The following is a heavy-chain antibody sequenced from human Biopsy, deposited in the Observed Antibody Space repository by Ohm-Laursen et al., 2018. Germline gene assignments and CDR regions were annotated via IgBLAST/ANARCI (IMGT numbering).Heavy chain of an antibody. Sequence: SSLRLSCAASGFTFSSYGMHWVRQAPGKGLEWVAAIWYDGSNKNYADSVKGRFTISGDNSKNTLYLQMNSLRGEDTAVYYCAKCMTGGSNYYFHHCGQGTLVTVSS. J-gene: IGHJ4*02. CDR2: IWYDGSNK. V-gene: IGHV3-33*06. CDR3: AKCMTGGSNYYFHH. D-gene: IGHD2-8*01. CDR1: GFTFSSYG.